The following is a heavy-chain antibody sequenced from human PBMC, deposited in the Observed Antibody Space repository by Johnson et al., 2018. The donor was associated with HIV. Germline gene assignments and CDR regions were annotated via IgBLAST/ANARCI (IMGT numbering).Heavy chain of an antibody. Sequence: QLVESGGGVVQPGGSLRLSCAASGFTFSSYGMHWVRQAPGKGLEWVAFIRYDGSNKYYGDSVKGRFSISRDNSKNTLYLQMNSLRAEDTAVYYCAKDSKRLLWFGEVCDAFDIWGQGTMVTVSS. D-gene: IGHD3-10*01. CDR3: AKDSKRLLWFGEVCDAFDI. J-gene: IGHJ3*02. V-gene: IGHV3-30*02. CDR2: IRYDGSNK. CDR1: GFTFSSYG.